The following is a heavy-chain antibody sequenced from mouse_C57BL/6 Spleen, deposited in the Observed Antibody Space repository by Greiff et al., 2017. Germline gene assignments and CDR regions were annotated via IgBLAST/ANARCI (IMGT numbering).Heavy chain of an antibody. Sequence: VQLQQSGAELVMPGASVKLSCKASGYTFTSYWMHWVKQRPGQGLEWIGEIYPAVSYTNYNQKFKGKSTLTVDKSSSTAYMQLSSLTSEDAAVYYCARDDGYSFDYWGQGTTLTVSS. J-gene: IGHJ2*01. CDR1: GYTFTSYW. D-gene: IGHD2-3*01. CDR3: ARDDGYSFDY. CDR2: IYPAVSYT. V-gene: IGHV1-69*01.